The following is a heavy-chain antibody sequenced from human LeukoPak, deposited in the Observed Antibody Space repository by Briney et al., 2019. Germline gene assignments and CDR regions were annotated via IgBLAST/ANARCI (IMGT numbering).Heavy chain of an antibody. CDR1: GGSISSYY. CDR3: ARDVVSIWSGYSHHDAFDI. J-gene: IGHJ3*02. Sequence: SETLSLTCTVSGGSISSYYWSWIRQPPGKGLEGIGYIYYSGSTNYNPSLKSRVTISVDTSKNQFSLKLSSVTAADTAVYYCARDVVSIWSGYSHHDAFDIWGQGTMVTVSS. V-gene: IGHV4-59*01. D-gene: IGHD3-3*01. CDR2: IYYSGST.